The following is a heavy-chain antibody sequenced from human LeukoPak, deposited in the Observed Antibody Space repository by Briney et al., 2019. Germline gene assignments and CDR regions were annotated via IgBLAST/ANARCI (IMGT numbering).Heavy chain of an antibody. D-gene: IGHD2-15*01. J-gene: IGHJ6*03. CDR3: AGAYSYYYYYLDV. CDR1: GGSITSHY. CDR2: INDSGKT. V-gene: IGHV4-59*03. Sequence: SETLSLTCNLSGGSITSHYWTWIRQPPRGGREWIGYINDSGKTDYTPSLNSRVTMSIDTSKNQFSLKLTSVTAADTAVYYCAGAYSYYYYYLDVWGRGTTVTVSS.